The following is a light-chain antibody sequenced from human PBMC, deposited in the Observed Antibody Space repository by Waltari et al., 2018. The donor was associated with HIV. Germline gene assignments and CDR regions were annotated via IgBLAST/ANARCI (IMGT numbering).Light chain of an antibody. V-gene: IGKV3-20*01. CDR2: GTS. CDR1: QSVGTKF. CDR3: HQYGVSPQT. J-gene: IGKJ1*01. Sequence: EIVLTQSPGTLSLSPGERATLSCRASQSVGTKFLAWQQPRPGQATRLLLYGTSTRATGVPDRFSGGGSGTVFTLAISRLEPEDFAVYYCHQYGVSPQTFGQGTKVEIK.